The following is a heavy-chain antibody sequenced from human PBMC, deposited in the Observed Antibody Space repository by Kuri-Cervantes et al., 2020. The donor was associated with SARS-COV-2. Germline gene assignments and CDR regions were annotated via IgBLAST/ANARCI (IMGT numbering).Heavy chain of an antibody. Sequence: GESLKISCAASGGTFSSYAISWVRQAPGQGLEWMGWISAYNGNTNYAQKLQGRVTMTTDTSTSTAYVELRSLRSDDTAVYYCARGQDEWRAALYWFGPWGQGTLVTVSS. CDR1: GGTFSSYA. CDR2: ISAYNGNT. D-gene: IGHD6-6*01. V-gene: IGHV1-18*01. CDR3: ARGQDEWRAALYWFGP. J-gene: IGHJ5*02.